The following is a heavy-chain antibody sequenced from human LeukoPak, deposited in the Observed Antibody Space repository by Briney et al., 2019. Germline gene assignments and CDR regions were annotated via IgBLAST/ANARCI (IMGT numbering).Heavy chain of an antibody. Sequence: GGSLRLSCVVSGFTFSRSTMTWIRQAPGKGPEWVAKMKEDGTQIHYVDSVKGRFTISRDNAKNSLFLQMSSLRVEDTAVYYCATGGEPGDRFENWGQGMLVTVPS. V-gene: IGHV3-7*01. CDR1: GFTFSRST. J-gene: IGHJ4*02. CDR2: MKEDGTQI. CDR3: ATGGEPGDRFEN. D-gene: IGHD1-26*01.